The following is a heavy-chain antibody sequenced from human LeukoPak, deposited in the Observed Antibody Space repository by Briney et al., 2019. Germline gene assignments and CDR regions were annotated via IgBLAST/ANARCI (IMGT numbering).Heavy chain of an antibody. V-gene: IGHV3-7*01. CDR3: AKDRQPGNY. CDR2: IKQDGSEK. D-gene: IGHD7-27*01. Sequence: SGGSLRLSCAATGFTFSSYWMSWVRQAPGKGLEWVANIKQDGSEKYYVDSVKGRFTISRDNAKNSLYLQMNSLRAHDRALYYCAKDRQPGNYWGQGTLVTVSS. CDR1: GFTFSSYW. J-gene: IGHJ4*02.